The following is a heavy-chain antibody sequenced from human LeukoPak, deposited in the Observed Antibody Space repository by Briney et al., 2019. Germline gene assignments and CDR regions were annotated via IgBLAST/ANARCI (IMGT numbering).Heavy chain of an antibody. CDR1: GGSFSGYY. D-gene: IGHD6-6*01. Sequence: SGTLSLTCAAYGGSFSGYYWSWIRQPPGKGLEWIAEIHHSGRTNYNPSLKGRVTISVDTSKNQLSLKLSSVTAADTAVYYCAGCVVARAYYYYYMDVWGKRTTFTVS. CDR2: IHHSGRT. CDR3: AGCVVARAYYYYYMDV. V-gene: IGHV4-34*01. J-gene: IGHJ6*03.